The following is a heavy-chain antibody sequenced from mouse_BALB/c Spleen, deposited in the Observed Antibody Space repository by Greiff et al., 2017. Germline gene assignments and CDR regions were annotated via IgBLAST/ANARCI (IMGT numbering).Heavy chain of an antibody. CDR1: GFTFSDYY. J-gene: IGHJ3*01. CDR2: ISDGGSYT. CDR3: ARDEEIAY. Sequence: EVMLVESGGGLVKPGGSLKLSCAASGFTFSDYYMYWVRQTPEKRLEWVATISDGGSYTYYPDSVKGRFTISRDNAKNNLYLQMSSLKSEDTAMYYCARDEEIAYWGQGTLVTVSA. V-gene: IGHV5-4*02.